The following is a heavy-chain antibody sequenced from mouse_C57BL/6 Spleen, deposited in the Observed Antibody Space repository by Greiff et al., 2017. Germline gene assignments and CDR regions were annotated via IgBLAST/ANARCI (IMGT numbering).Heavy chain of an antibody. V-gene: IGHV5-17*01. Sequence: EVQRVESGGGLVKPGGSLKLSCAASGFTFSDYGMHWVRQAPEKGLEWVAYISSGSSTIYYADTVKGRFTISRDNAKNTLFLQMTSLRSEDTAMYYFARPNDYDGYYFDYWGQGTTLTVSS. CDR3: ARPNDYDGYYFDY. J-gene: IGHJ2*01. D-gene: IGHD2-4*01. CDR1: GFTFSDYG. CDR2: ISSGSSTI.